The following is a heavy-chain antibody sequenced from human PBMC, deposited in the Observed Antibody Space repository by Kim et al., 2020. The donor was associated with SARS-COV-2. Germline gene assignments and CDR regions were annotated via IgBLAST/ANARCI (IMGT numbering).Heavy chain of an antibody. V-gene: IGHV3-66*01. Sequence: GGSLRLSCAASGFTVSSNYMSWVRQAPGKGLEWVSVIYSGGSTYYADSVKGRFTISRDNSKNTLYLQMNSLRAEDTAVYYCARGWRMTTYPNFDYWGQGTLVTVSS. CDR1: GFTVSSNY. CDR2: IYSGGST. J-gene: IGHJ4*02. CDR3: ARGWRMTTYPNFDY. D-gene: IGHD4-17*01.